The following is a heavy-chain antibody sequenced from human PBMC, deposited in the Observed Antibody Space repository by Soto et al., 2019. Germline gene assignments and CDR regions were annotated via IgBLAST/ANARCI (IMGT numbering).Heavy chain of an antibody. Sequence: GGSPRLSCAASGSTFSSYAMHWVRQAPGKGLEWVAVISYDGSNKYYADSVKGRFTISRDNSKNTLYLQMNSLRAEVTAVYYCARDKEMATIDAFDIWGRGTMVTASS. CDR2: ISYDGSNK. CDR1: GSTFSSYA. D-gene: IGHD5-12*01. V-gene: IGHV3-30-3*01. J-gene: IGHJ3*02. CDR3: ARDKEMATIDAFDI.